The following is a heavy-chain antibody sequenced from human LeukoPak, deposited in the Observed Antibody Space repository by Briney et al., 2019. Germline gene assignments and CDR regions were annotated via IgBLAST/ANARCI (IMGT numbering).Heavy chain of an antibody. CDR2: IHYSWTT. CDR3: AREGGFCSSTSCQVYFYYGMDV. D-gene: IGHD2-2*01. Sequence: TLSLTCTGSGGPIRRGGYFWGWVRQPPGEGLGWIGYIHYSWTTYYNPSLKSRVTISEDTPKNQFSLKLSSVTAADTAVYYCAREGGFCSSTSCQVYFYYGMDVWGRGTSVTVSS. CDR1: GGPIRRGGYF. J-gene: IGHJ6*02. V-gene: IGHV4-30-2*05.